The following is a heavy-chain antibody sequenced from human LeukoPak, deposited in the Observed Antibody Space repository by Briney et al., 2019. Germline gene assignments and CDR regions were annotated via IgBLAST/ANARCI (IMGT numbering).Heavy chain of an antibody. D-gene: IGHD1-7*01. V-gene: IGHV4-4*07. CDR2: NYISGST. Sequence: SETLSLTCTVSGDSISTYWSWIRQPAGKGLEWIGRNYISGSTNYNPSLKSRVTMSLDTSKNQFSLRLSSVTAADTAVYYCARAAVPQGRNYQDYYMDVWGKGTTVTVSS. CDR1: GDSISTY. J-gene: IGHJ6*03. CDR3: ARAAVPQGRNYQDYYMDV.